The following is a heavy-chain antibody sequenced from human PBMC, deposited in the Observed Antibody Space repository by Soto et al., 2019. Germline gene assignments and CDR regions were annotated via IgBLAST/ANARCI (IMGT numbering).Heavy chain of an antibody. CDR1: GFTVSSNY. V-gene: IGHV3-66*01. J-gene: IGHJ6*02. D-gene: IGHD1-7*01. Sequence: GGSLRLSCAASGFTVSSNYMSWVRQAPGKGLEWVSVIYSGGSTYYADSVKGRFTISRDNSKNTLYLQMNSLRAEDTAVYYCASDGRTGTFYYYYGMDVWGQGTTVTVSS. CDR3: ASDGRTGTFYYYYGMDV. CDR2: IYSGGST.